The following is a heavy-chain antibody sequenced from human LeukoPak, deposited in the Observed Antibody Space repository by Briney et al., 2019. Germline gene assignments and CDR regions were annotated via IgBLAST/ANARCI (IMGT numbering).Heavy chain of an antibody. D-gene: IGHD5-24*01. CDR1: GFTFSNAW. Sequence: PGGSLRLSCAVSGFTFSNAWMSWVRQAPGKGLEWVGRVKSKTDGETTDYAAPVKGRFTISRDDSKNTLYLQMNSLRVEDTAIYYCAKDIQLSTWGLGTMVTVSS. J-gene: IGHJ3*01. V-gene: IGHV3-15*01. CDR3: AKDIQLST. CDR2: VKSKTDGETT.